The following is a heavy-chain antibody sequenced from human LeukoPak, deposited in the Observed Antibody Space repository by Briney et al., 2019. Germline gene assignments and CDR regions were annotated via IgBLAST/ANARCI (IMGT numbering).Heavy chain of an antibody. CDR1: GYTFTSYY. V-gene: IGHV1-69*13. CDR2: IIPIFGTA. CDR3: ARDVSGNAVAFDP. Sequence: SVKVSCKASGYTFTSYYMHWVRQAPGQGLEWMGGIIPIFGTANYAQKFQGRVTITADESTSTAYMELSSLRSEDTAVYYCARDVSGNAVAFDPWGQGTLVTVSS. J-gene: IGHJ5*02.